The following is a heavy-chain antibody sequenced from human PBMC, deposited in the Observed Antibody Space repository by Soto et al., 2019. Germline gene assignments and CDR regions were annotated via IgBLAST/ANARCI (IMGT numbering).Heavy chain of an antibody. J-gene: IGHJ3*02. V-gene: IGHV3-53*01. Sequence: PGGSLRLSCAASGFTFSSYGMSWVRQAPGKGLEWVSVIYSGGSTYYADSVEGRFTISRDNSKNTLYLQMNSLRAEDTAVYYCAREGNGVYDHVWGSYRPRHDAFDIWGQGTMVTVSS. CDR1: GFTFSSYG. D-gene: IGHD3-16*02. CDR3: AREGNGVYDHVWGSYRPRHDAFDI. CDR2: IYSGGST.